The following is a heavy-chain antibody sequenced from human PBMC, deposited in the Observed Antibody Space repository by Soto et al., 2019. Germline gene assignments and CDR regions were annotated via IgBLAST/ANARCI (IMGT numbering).Heavy chain of an antibody. J-gene: IGHJ4*02. V-gene: IGHV2-5*02. CDR3: AHRVGRYCSGGSCFYYFDY. Sequence: SGPTLVNPTQTLTLTCTFSGFSLSTSGVAVGWIRQPPGKALEWLALIYWDDDKRYSPSLKSRLTITKDTSENQVVLTMTNMDPVDTATYYCAHRVGRYCSGGSCFYYFDYGGQGTLVTVSS. CDR2: IYWDDDK. CDR1: GFSLSTSGVA. D-gene: IGHD2-15*01.